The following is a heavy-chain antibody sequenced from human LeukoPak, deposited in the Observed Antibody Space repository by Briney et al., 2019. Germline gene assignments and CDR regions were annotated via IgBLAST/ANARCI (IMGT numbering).Heavy chain of an antibody. J-gene: IGHJ5*02. CDR3: ARRPQGIAAAGKDWFDP. CDR2: INPDIGGT. V-gene: IGHV1-2*02. Sequence: ASVKVSCKASGYTFTGYHMHWVRQAPGEGLEWMGWINPDIGGTNYAQKFQGRVTMTRDTSISTAYMELSRQRSDDTAVYYCARRPQGIAAAGKDWFDPWGQGTLVTVSS. D-gene: IGHD6-13*01. CDR1: GYTFTGYH.